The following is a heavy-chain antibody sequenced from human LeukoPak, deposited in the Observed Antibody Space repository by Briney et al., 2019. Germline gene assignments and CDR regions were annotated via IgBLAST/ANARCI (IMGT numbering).Heavy chain of an antibody. D-gene: IGHD5-18*01. CDR3: ARHPPYGYFSGGDWFDP. CDR1: GGSISSSSYY. Sequence: PSETQSLTCTVSGGSISSSSYYWGWIRQPPGKGLEWIGSIYYSGSTYYNPSLKSRVTISVDTSKNQFSLKLSSVTAADTAVYYCARHPPYGYFSGGDWFDPWGQGTLVTVSS. CDR2: IYYSGST. V-gene: IGHV4-39*01. J-gene: IGHJ5*02.